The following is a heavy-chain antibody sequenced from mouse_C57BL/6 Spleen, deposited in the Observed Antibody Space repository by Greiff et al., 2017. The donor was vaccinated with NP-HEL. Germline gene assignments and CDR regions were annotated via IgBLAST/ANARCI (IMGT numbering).Heavy chain of an antibody. V-gene: IGHV1-64*01. J-gene: IGHJ3*01. CDR1: GYTFTSYW. Sequence: QVQLKQPGAELVKPGASVKLSCKASGYTFTSYWMHWVKQRPGQGLEWIGMIHPNSGSTNYNEKFKSKATLTVDKSSSTAYMQLSSLTSEDSAVYYCARSNYGSGFAYWGQGTLVTVSA. D-gene: IGHD1-1*01. CDR3: ARSNYGSGFAY. CDR2: IHPNSGST.